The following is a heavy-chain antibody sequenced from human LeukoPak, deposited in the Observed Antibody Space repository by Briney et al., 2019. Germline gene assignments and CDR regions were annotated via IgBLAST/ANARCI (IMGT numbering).Heavy chain of an antibody. CDR3: ASGVAFDY. J-gene: IGHJ4*02. Sequence: GGSLRLSCAASGFTFNSYGMNWVRQAPGKGLEWVTLISYDGDEKYYVDSVKGRFTISRDNAKNSLYLQMNRLRVEDTALYYCASGVAFDYWGQGTLVTVSS. CDR1: GFTFNSYG. CDR2: ISYDGDEK. D-gene: IGHD2-21*01. V-gene: IGHV3-30*03.